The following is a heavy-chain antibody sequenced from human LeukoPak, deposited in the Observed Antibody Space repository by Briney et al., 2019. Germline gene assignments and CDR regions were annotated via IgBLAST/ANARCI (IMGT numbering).Heavy chain of an antibody. CDR3: ARSLSYDSSGGFDY. J-gene: IGHJ4*02. Sequence: GASVKVSCKSSGYTFTGYYMHWVRQAPGQGLEWMGWINSNSGGTNYAQKFQGRVTMTRDTSISTAYMELSRLRSDDTAVYYCARSLSYDSSGGFDYWGQGTLVTVSS. CDR2: INSNSGGT. CDR1: GYTFTGYY. V-gene: IGHV1-2*02. D-gene: IGHD3-22*01.